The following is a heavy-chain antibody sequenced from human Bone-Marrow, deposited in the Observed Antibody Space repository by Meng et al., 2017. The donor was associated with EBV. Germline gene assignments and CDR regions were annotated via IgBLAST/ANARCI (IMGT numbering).Heavy chain of an antibody. V-gene: IGHV4-61*01. CDR3: ARIRVPAALDY. CDR1: GDSVSSGIYY. D-gene: IGHD2-2*01. Sequence: QVQLQESGPGLVKPSETLSLTCTVSGDSVSSGIYYWSWIRQPPGKRLEWIGYIFYSGSTNYNPSLKSRVTMSVDTSKNQFSLNLSSVTAADTAVYYCARIRVPAALDYWGQGTLVTVSS. CDR2: IFYSGST. J-gene: IGHJ4*02.